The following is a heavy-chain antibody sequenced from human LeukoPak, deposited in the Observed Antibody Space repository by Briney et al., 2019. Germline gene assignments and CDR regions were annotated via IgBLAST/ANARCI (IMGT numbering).Heavy chain of an antibody. CDR3: ARGGSWSVDS. Sequence: GGSLRLSCAASGFTFSSYWMSWVRQAPGKGLEWVANIKQDGSDMYYVDSVKGRFTISRDNTMNSLYLQMNSLRAEDTAVYYCARGGSWSVDSWGQGTLVTVSS. J-gene: IGHJ4*02. CDR1: GFTFSSYW. D-gene: IGHD6-19*01. V-gene: IGHV3-7*05. CDR2: IKQDGSDM.